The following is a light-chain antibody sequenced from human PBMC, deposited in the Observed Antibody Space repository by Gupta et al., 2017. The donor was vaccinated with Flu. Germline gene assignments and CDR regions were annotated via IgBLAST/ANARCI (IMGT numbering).Light chain of an antibody. Sequence: SALPQLSFASGTPGQRVAISCSGSSSNIGSNVVHWYQPHPGTAPKLLIFNNNPRHSGVPDRFSGSKSGTSASVAISRLQAEDEADYYCAAWDGSLYGYVFGTGTKVTVL. CDR2: NNN. CDR3: AAWDGSLYGYV. CDR1: SSNIGSNV. V-gene: IGLV1-44*01. J-gene: IGLJ1*01.